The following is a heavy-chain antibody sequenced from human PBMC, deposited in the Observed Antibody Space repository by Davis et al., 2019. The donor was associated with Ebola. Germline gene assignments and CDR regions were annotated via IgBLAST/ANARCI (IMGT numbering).Heavy chain of an antibody. J-gene: IGHJ6*02. D-gene: IGHD3-10*01. CDR3: ARDGLWFGELLETFYGMDV. CDR1: GYTFTSYG. Sequence: ASVKVSCKASGYTFTSYGISWVRQAPGQGLEWMGWISTYNGNTNYAQKLQGRVTMTTDTSTSTAYMELRSLRSDDTAVYYCARDGLWFGELLETFYGMDVWGQGTTVTVSS. V-gene: IGHV1-18*04. CDR2: ISTYNGNT.